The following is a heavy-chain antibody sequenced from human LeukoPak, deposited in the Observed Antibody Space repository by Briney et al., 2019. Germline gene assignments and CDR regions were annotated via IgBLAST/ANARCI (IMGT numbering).Heavy chain of an antibody. V-gene: IGHV3-23*01. J-gene: IGHJ6*02. CDR2: ISGSGDSR. CDR3: AKGVTTVRIYYHGMDV. CDR1: GFTFSSCA. D-gene: IGHD4-17*01. Sequence: QPGGSLRLPCAASGFTFSSCAMSWVRQAPGKGLEWVSLISGSGDSRYCADSVKGRFTISRDNAKNTLWLQMNSLRAEDTAVYYCAKGVTTVRIYYHGMDVWGQGTTVTVSS.